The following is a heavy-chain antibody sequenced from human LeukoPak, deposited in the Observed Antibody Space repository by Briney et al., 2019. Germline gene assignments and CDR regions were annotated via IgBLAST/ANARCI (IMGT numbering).Heavy chain of an antibody. CDR1: GGSFSGYY. Sequence: SETLSLTCAVYGGSFSGYYWSWIRQPPGNGLEWIGEINHSGSTNYNPSLKSRVTISVDTSKNQFSLKLSYVTAADTAVYYCARVYYYYYMDVWGKGTTVTVSS. V-gene: IGHV4-34*01. CDR3: ARVYYYYYMDV. J-gene: IGHJ6*03. CDR2: INHSGST.